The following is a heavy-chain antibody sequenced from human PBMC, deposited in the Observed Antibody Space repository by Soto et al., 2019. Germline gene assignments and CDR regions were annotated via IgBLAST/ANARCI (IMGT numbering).Heavy chain of an antibody. J-gene: IGHJ5*02. CDR2: IKQDGSEK. Sequence: GGSLRLSCAASGFTFSNYWMSWVRQAPGKGLEWVANIKQDGSEKNYVDSVKGRFSISRDNAKKSLYLQMNSLRAEDTAVYFCASGSQEAWGQGTLVTVSS. V-gene: IGHV3-7*05. CDR1: GFTFSNYW. CDR3: ASGSQEA. D-gene: IGHD3-10*01.